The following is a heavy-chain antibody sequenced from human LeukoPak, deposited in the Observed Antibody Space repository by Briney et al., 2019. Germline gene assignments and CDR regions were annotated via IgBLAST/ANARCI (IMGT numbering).Heavy chain of an antibody. CDR3: AREWELLSPFDY. CDR1: GFTFSSYS. J-gene: IGHJ4*02. CDR2: ISYDGSNK. D-gene: IGHD1-26*01. V-gene: IGHV3-30-3*01. Sequence: GGSLRLSCAASGFTFSSYSMNWVRQAPGKGLEWVAVISYDGSNKYYADSVKGRFTISRDNSKNTLYLQMNSLRAEDTAVYYCAREWELLSPFDYWGQGTLVTVSS.